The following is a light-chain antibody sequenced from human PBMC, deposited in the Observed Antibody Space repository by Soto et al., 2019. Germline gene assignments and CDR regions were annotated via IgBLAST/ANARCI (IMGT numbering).Light chain of an antibody. CDR3: NSYTSSNTHV. CDR2: DVS. Sequence: QSALTQPASVSGSPGQSITISCTGTSSDVGTYNYVSWYLQHPGKAPKLLIYDVSNRPSGVSNRFSGSKSGNTASLTISGLQAEDEADYYCNSYTSSNTHVFGTGTKVTVL. J-gene: IGLJ1*01. CDR1: SSDVGTYNY. V-gene: IGLV2-14*01.